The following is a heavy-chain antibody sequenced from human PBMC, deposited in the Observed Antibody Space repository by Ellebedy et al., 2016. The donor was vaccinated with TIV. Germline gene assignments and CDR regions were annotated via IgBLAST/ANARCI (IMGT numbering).Heavy chain of an antibody. V-gene: IGHV1-18*01. CDR3: ARESSGGVAPYNYRMDV. J-gene: IGHJ6*04. Sequence: ASVKVSXXASGYSFSNYGFSRVRQVPAHGLEWLGCISDYNGNTNYAQKFQGRVTMTTDTSTSTAYMELRGLRSDDTAMYYCARESSGGVAPYNYRMDVWGEGTPVTVSS. D-gene: IGHD3-3*01. CDR2: ISDYNGNT. CDR1: GYSFSNYG.